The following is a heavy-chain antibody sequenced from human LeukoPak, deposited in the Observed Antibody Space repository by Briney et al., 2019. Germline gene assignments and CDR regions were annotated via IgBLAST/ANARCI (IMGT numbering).Heavy chain of an antibody. D-gene: IGHD3-3*01. J-gene: IGHJ3*02. Sequence: SETLSLTCSVSGGSISSSEYFWDWIRQPPGKGREWIGNVYHTGTTYYNPSLKSRVTIPVHTSRNQFSLKLSSVTAAATAVYYCSREVVFGAGVDAFDIWGQGTVVTVSS. CDR1: GGSISSSEYF. CDR2: VYHTGTT. CDR3: SREVVFGAGVDAFDI. V-gene: IGHV4-39*07.